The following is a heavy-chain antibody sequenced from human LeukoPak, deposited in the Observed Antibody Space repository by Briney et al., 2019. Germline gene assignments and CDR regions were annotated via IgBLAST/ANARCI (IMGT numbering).Heavy chain of an antibody. Sequence: GGSLRLSCAASGFTFSSYEMTWVRQAPGKGLEWVSYISSSGSTIYYADSVKGRFTISRDNAKNSLYLQMNSLRAEDTAVYYCARDLAIAAAGNGRYWGQGTLVTVSS. V-gene: IGHV3-48*03. CDR2: ISSSGSTI. CDR3: ARDLAIAAAGNGRY. J-gene: IGHJ4*02. D-gene: IGHD6-13*01. CDR1: GFTFSSYE.